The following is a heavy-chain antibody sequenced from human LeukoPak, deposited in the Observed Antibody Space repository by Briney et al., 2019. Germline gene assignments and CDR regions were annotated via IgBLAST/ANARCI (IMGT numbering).Heavy chain of an antibody. V-gene: IGHV3-21*01. CDR3: ARDGSGYFDF. CDR1: GFTFSVYS. J-gene: IGHJ4*02. CDR2: ISSTGSYI. D-gene: IGHD2-15*01. Sequence: KAGGSLRLSCAASGFTFSVYSMNWVRQAPGKGLEWVSSISSTGSYIYYADSVKGRFTISRDNARISLYPQMNSLRAEDTAVYYCARDGSGYFDFWGRGTLVTVSS.